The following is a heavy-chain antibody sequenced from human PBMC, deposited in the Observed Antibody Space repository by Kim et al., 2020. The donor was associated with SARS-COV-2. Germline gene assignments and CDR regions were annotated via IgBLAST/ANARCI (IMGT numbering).Heavy chain of an antibody. Sequence: SETLSLTCAVYGGSFSGYYWSWIRQPPGKGLEWIGEINHSGSTNYNPSLKSRVTISVDTSKNQFSLKLSSVTAADTAVYYCARGVSGKWLQYPLDYWGQGTLVTVSS. D-gene: IGHD5-12*01. CDR2: INHSGST. J-gene: IGHJ4*02. V-gene: IGHV4-34*01. CDR1: GGSFSGYY. CDR3: ARGVSGKWLQYPLDY.